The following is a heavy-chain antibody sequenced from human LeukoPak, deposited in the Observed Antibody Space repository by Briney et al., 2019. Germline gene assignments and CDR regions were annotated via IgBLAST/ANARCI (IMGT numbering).Heavy chain of an antibody. CDR3: ARDGDFGDPESYYGMDV. D-gene: IGHD4-17*01. CDR2: IVPLLVIP. CDR1: GGTFSADA. V-gene: IGHV1-69*04. J-gene: IGHJ6*02. Sequence: GASVKVSCKASGGTFSADAISWVRQAPGQGLEWVGRIVPLLVIPDYAQKFEGRVTITADKSTVTVYMELTSLTFEDTAVYYCARDGDFGDPESYYGMDVWGQGTTVTVSS.